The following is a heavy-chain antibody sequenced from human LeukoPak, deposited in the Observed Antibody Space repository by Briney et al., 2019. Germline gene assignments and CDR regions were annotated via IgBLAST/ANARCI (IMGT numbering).Heavy chain of an antibody. V-gene: IGHV3-21*03. CDR2: ISSSSASI. Sequence: GGSLRLSCAASGFTFSSYTMNWVRQVPGKGLEWVSVISSSSASIYYADSVKGRFTISRDNAKNSLYLQMSSLRAEDTAVYYCARDGPLVPTIYGTFDRWGQGTLVTVSS. CDR1: GFTFSSYT. D-gene: IGHD3-3*02. CDR3: ARDGPLVPTIYGTFDR. J-gene: IGHJ5*02.